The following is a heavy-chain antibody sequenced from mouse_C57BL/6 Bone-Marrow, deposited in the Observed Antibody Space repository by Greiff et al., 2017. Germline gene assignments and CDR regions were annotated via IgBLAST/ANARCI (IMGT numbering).Heavy chain of an antibody. D-gene: IGHD2-5*01. J-gene: IGHJ1*03. CDR2: FHPYNDDN. Sequence: QVQLQQSGAELVKPGASVKMSCKASGYTFTTYPIEWMKQNHGKSLEWIGNFHPYNDDNKYNEKFKGMARLTVEKSSSTVYLELSRLTSDDSAVYYCASGNYNNSNHSLYYFDVWSTGTTVTVSS. CDR3: ASGNYNNSNHSLYYFDV. V-gene: IGHV1-47*01. CDR1: GYTFTTYP.